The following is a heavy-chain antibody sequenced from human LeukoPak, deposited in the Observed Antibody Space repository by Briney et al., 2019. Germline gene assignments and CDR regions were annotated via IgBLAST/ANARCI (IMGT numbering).Heavy chain of an antibody. V-gene: IGHV3-74*01. CDR3: ATVFKGSSLKDY. D-gene: IGHD1-26*01. Sequence: GGSLRPSCVPSGVTITNNWMYWVRQAPGRGPVWISRIKSDESSAVYADSVKGRFTISRDNAKNTLYLQMNSLRVDDTAVYYCATVFKGSSLKDYWGQGTLVTVSS. J-gene: IGHJ4*02. CDR1: GVTITNNW. CDR2: IKSDESSA.